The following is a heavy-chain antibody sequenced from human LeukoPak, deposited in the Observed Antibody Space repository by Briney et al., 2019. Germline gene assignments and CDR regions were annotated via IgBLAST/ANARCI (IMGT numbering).Heavy chain of an antibody. CDR3: ASAIVGATLYYHGMDV. J-gene: IGHJ6*02. V-gene: IGHV3-74*01. D-gene: IGHD1-26*01. CDR1: GFTFSSYW. CDR2: INSDGSST. Sequence: GGSLRLSCAASGFTFSSYWMHWVRQAPEKGLVWVSRINSDGSSTSYADSVKGRFTISRDNAKNTLYLQMNSLRAEDTAVYYCASAIVGATLYYHGMDVWGQGTTVTVSS.